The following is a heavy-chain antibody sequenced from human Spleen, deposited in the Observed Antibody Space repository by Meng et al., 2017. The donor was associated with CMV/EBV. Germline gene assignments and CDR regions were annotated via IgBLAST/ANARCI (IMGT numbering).Heavy chain of an antibody. CDR3: ARVRIAVAGRSYCYFDL. V-gene: IGHV4-34*01. Sequence: SETLSLTCAVYGGSFSGYYWSWIRQPPGKGLEWIGEINHSGSTNYNPPLKSRVTISVDTSKNQFSLKLSSVTAADTAVYYCARVRIAVAGRSYCYFDLWGRGTLVTVSS. D-gene: IGHD6-19*01. CDR2: INHSGST. CDR1: GGSFSGYY. J-gene: IGHJ2*01.